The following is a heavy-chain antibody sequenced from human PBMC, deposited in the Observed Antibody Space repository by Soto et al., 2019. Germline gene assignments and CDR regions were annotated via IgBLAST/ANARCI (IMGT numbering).Heavy chain of an antibody. CDR1: GFTFSTYG. Sequence: QVQLVESAGGVVQPGRSLRLSCAASGFTFSTYGMHWVRQAASKGLERVAVIWYDGSKKYYADSMKRRFTISRDNSKNTLYLQMNRLRAEDTAVCYCVRAALQLVYFDYWGQGTMVTVSS. CDR2: IWYDGSKK. J-gene: IGHJ4*02. CDR3: VRAALQLVYFDY. V-gene: IGHV3-33*01. D-gene: IGHD6-13*01.